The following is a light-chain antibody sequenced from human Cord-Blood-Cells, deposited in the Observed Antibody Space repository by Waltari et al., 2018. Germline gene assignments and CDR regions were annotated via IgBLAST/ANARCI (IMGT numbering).Light chain of an antibody. Sequence: DIQMPQSPSCLSAHVRARVNITCRASQSISSYLNWYQQKPGKAPKLLIYAASSLQSGVPSRFSGSGSGTDFTLTISSLQPEDFATYYCQQSYSTPLTFGGGTKVEIK. V-gene: IGKV1-39*01. CDR3: QQSYSTPLT. CDR2: AAS. CDR1: QSISSY. J-gene: IGKJ4*01.